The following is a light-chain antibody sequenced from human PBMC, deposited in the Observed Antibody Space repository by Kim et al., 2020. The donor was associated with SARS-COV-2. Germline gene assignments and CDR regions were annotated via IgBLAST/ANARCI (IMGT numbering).Light chain of an antibody. J-gene: IGKJ4*01. V-gene: IGKV1-12*01. CDR2: DAS. Sequence: IQMTQSPSSVSASVGDRVTISCRASQRVDTYLIWYQQSPGKVPKLLIHDASHLQGGVPSRFSGSGSGTDFTLTINNLQPEDSAVYYCQQAKTLSPTFGGGTKVDIK. CDR3: QQAKTLSPT. CDR1: QRVDTY.